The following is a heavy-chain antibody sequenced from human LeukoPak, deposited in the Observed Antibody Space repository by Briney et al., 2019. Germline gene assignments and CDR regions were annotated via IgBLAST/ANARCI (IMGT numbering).Heavy chain of an antibody. D-gene: IGHD2-21*01. CDR1: GYTFTNSD. V-gene: IGHV1-8*01. CDR2: MITKTGNT. J-gene: IGHJ1*01. Sequence: ASVKVSCKASGYTFTNSDINWVRQAPGQGLEWMGWMITKTGNTGFAQKLQGRVTMSMDTSITTAYMELSSLRSEDTAVYYCARVFPPNEYFQHWGQGTLVTVSS. CDR3: ARVFPPNEYFQH.